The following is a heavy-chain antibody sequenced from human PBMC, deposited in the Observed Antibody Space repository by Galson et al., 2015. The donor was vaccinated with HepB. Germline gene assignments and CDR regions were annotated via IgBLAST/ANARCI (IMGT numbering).Heavy chain of an antibody. D-gene: IGHD1-26*01. V-gene: IGHV3-23*01. CDR1: GFTFSSYA. J-gene: IGHJ4*02. Sequence: SLRLSCAASGFTFSSYAMSWVRQAPGKGLEWVSAISGSGGSTYYADSVKGRFTISRDNSKNTLYLQMNSLRAEDTAVYYCAKDGRGAGATRTYWGQGTLVTVSS. CDR2: ISGSGGST. CDR3: AKDGRGAGATRTY.